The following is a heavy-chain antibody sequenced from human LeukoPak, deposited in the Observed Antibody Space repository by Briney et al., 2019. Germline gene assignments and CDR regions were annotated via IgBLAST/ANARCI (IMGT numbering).Heavy chain of an antibody. CDR2: IIPIFGTA. J-gene: IGHJ3*02. V-gene: IGHV1-69*05. D-gene: IGHD2-2*01. Sequence: SVKVSCKASGGTFSSYAISWVRQAPGQGLEWMGGIIPIFGTANYAQKFQGRVTITTDESTSTAYMELSRLRSEDTGVYYCARETVVVPAAMVDDAFDIWGQGKMVTVSS. CDR1: GGTFSSYA. CDR3: ARETVVVPAAMVDDAFDI.